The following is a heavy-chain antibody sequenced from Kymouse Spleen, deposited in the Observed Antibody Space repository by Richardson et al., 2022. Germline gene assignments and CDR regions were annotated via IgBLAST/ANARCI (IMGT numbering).Heavy chain of an antibody. CDR2: IYYSGST. V-gene: IGHV4-31*03. Sequence: QVQLQESGPGLVKPSQTLSLTCTVSGGSISSGGYYWSWIRQHPGKGLEWIGYIYYSGSTYYNPSLKSRVTISVDTSKNQFSLKLSSVTAADTAVYYCAREALSYDFWSGYYFFLTTGAREPWSPSPQ. J-gene: IGHJ4*02. CDR3: AREALSYDFWSGYYFFLTT. D-gene: IGHD3-3*01. CDR1: GGSISSGGYY.